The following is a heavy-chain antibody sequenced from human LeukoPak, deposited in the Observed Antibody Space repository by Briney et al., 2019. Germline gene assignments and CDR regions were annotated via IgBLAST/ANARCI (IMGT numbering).Heavy chain of an antibody. D-gene: IGHD4-17*01. Sequence: SETLSLTCTVSGGSISSSSYYWGWIRQPPGKGLEWIGSIYYSGSTYYNPSLRSRVTISVDTSKNQFSLKLSSVTAADTAVYYCARGTGHGDYVYFPDYWGQGTLVTVSS. J-gene: IGHJ4*02. V-gene: IGHV4-39*07. CDR2: IYYSGST. CDR3: ARGTGHGDYVYFPDY. CDR1: GGSISSSSYY.